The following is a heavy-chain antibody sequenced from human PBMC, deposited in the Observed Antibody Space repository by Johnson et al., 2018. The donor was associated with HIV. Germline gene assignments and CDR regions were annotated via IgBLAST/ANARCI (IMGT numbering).Heavy chain of an antibody. CDR3: VREGVWVKAFDI. CDR2: ISWNSGSI. D-gene: IGHD1-26*01. Sequence: VQLVESGGGLVQPGRSLRLSCAASGFTFDDYAMHWVRQAPGKGLEWVSGISWNSGSIGYADSVKGRFTISRDNAKNSLYLQMNSLRAEDTAVYYCVREGVWVKAFDIWGQGTMVTVSS. CDR1: GFTFDDYA. J-gene: IGHJ3*02. V-gene: IGHV3-9*01.